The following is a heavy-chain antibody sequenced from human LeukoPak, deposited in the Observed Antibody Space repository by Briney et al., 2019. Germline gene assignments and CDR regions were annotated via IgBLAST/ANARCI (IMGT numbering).Heavy chain of an antibody. CDR2: SSAHNGNT. J-gene: IGHJ3*02. Sequence: ASVKVSCKASGYSFTSYGITWVRQAPGQGLEWMGWSSAHNGNTNYAQKVQGRVTITADESTSTAYMELSSLRSEDTAVYYCARARITGTTRYFDIWGQGTMVTVSS. D-gene: IGHD1-20*01. V-gene: IGHV1-18*01. CDR1: GYSFTSYG. CDR3: ARARITGTTRYFDI.